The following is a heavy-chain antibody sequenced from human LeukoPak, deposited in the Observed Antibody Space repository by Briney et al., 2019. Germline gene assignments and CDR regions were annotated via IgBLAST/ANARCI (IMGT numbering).Heavy chain of an antibody. CDR2: IYYSGNT. D-gene: IGHD3-10*01. CDR3: ARRGSPGDWFDP. V-gene: IGHV4-59*11. CDR1: GGSMRSHY. J-gene: IGHJ5*02. Sequence: PSETLSLTCTVSGGSMRSHYWSWFRQPPGKGLEWIGYIYYSGNTNYNPSFKSRVTISVDTSKNKFSLKLSSVTAADTAVYYCARRGSPGDWFDPWGQGTLVTVSS.